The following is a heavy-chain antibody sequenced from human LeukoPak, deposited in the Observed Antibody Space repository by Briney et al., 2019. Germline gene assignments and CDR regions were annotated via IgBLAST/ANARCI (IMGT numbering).Heavy chain of an antibody. V-gene: IGHV1-8*01. J-gene: IGHJ6*03. CDR2: MKPNSGNT. D-gene: IGHD3-3*01. CDR1: GYTFTSYD. Sequence: ASVKVSCKASGYTFTSYDINWVRKATGQGLEWMGWMKPNSGNTGYAQKFQGRVTMTRNTSISTAYMELSSLRSEDTAVYYCARGKTDFWSEDYYYYMDVWGKGTTVTVSS. CDR3: ARGKTDFWSEDYYYYMDV.